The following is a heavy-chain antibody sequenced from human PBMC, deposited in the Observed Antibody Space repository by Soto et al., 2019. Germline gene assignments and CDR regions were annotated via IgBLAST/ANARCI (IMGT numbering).Heavy chain of an antibody. V-gene: IGHV1-2*02. J-gene: IGHJ4*02. CDR2: INPNSGGT. D-gene: IGHD3-10*01. CDR3: ARVSMGSAPPLDY. Sequence: ASVKVSCKASGYTFTGYYMHWVRPAPGQGLEWMGWINPNSGGTNYAQKFQGRVTMTRDTSISTAYMELSRLRSDDTAVYYCARVSMGSAPPLDYWGQGTLVTVSS. CDR1: GYTFTGYY.